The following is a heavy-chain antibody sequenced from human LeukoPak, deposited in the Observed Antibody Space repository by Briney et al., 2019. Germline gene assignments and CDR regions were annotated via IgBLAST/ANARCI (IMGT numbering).Heavy chain of an antibody. Sequence: GGSLRLSCAASGFTFSSYSMNWVRQAPGKGLEWVSYISSSSTIYYADSVKGRFTISRDNAKNSLYLQMNSLRAEDTAVYYCAREKRGIAVAGFDYWGQGTLVTVSS. CDR2: ISSSSTI. D-gene: IGHD6-19*01. CDR1: GFTFSSYS. J-gene: IGHJ4*02. V-gene: IGHV3-48*01. CDR3: AREKRGIAVAGFDY.